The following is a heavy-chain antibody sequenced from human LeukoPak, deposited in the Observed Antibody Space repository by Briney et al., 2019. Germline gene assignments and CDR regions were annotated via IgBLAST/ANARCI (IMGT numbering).Heavy chain of an antibody. D-gene: IGHD3-16*01. Sequence: SVKVSCKASGGTFSSYAISWVRQAPGQGLEWMGGIIPIFGTANYAQKFQGRVTITADESTSTVYMELSSLRSEDTAVYYCASLRNYGLPYWYFDLWGRGTLVTVSS. J-gene: IGHJ2*01. CDR2: IIPIFGTA. CDR1: GGTFSSYA. V-gene: IGHV1-69*13. CDR3: ASLRNYGLPYWYFDL.